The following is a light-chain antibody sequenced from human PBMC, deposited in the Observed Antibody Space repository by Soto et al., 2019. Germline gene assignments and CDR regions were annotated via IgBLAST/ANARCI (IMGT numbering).Light chain of an antibody. V-gene: IGKV3-20*01. Sequence: IVWTQSPGTLCLSPGEIAARSGRASQSVGSNLAWYQQKPGQAPRLLIFGASSRATGIPDRFSGSGSGTDFTLTISRLEPEDFAVYYCQQHGSSPITFGQGTRLEIK. CDR3: QQHGSSPIT. CDR1: QSVGSN. J-gene: IGKJ5*01. CDR2: GAS.